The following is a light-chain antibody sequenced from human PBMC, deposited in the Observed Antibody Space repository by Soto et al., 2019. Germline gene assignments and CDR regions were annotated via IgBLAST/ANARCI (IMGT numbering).Light chain of an antibody. CDR3: QQYNDWPLT. CDR1: QSVYSN. Sequence: EIVMTQSPVTLSVSPGERATLSCRASQSVYSNLAWYQQKPGQAPRLLIYAASTRATGIPARFSGSGSGTEFTLTISSLQSEDFAVYYCQQYNDWPLTFGGGTRVEIK. V-gene: IGKV3-15*01. J-gene: IGKJ4*01. CDR2: AAS.